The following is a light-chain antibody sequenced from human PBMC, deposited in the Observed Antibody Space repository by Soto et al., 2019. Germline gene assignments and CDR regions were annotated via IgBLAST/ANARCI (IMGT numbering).Light chain of an antibody. CDR3: QQYNSLYT. CDR1: QSISSW. V-gene: IGKV1-5*03. CDR2: KAS. J-gene: IGKJ2*01. Sequence: DIQMTQSPSTLSASVGDRVTITCRASQSISSWLAWYQQKPGKAPKLLIYKASSLESGVPSRFSGSGSGTEFTLTISSLQPDDYCQQYNSLYTFGQGTKLEIK.